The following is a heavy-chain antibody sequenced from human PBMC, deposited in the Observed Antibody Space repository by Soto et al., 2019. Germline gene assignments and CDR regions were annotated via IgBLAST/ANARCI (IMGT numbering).Heavy chain of an antibody. Sequence: PGESLKISCKGSGYSFTSYWIGWVRQMPGKGLEWMGIIYPGDSDTRYSPSFQGQVTISADKSISTAYLQWSSLKASDTAMYYCARGYQLLFKNPPPHLYGMDVWGQGTTVTVSS. CDR3: ARGYQLLFKNPPPHLYGMDV. CDR2: IYPGDSDT. CDR1: GYSFTSYW. D-gene: IGHD2-2*01. V-gene: IGHV5-51*03. J-gene: IGHJ6*02.